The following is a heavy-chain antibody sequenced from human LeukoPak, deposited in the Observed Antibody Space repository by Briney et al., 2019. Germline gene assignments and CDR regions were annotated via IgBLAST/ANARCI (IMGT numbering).Heavy chain of an antibody. CDR1: GFTFDDYG. Sequence: GGSLRLSCAASGFTFDDYGMSWVRQAPGKGLEWVSYISSSSSTIYYADSVKGRFTISRDSAKNSLYLQMNSLRAEDTAVYYCARVIYMDVWGTGTTVTVSS. J-gene: IGHJ6*03. CDR3: ARVIYMDV. V-gene: IGHV3-48*01. D-gene: IGHD2/OR15-2a*01. CDR2: ISSSSSTI.